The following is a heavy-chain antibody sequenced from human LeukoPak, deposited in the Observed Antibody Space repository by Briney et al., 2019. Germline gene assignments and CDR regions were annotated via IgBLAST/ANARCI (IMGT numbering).Heavy chain of an antibody. D-gene: IGHD2-15*01. J-gene: IGHJ4*02. CDR3: ARDVGGGPFFDY. CDR2: IYYSGST. V-gene: IGHV4-31*03. CDR1: GGSISSGGYY. Sequence: KSSETLSLTCTVSGGSISSGGYYWSWVRQHPGKGLEWIGYIYYSGSTYYNPSLKSRVTISLDTSKSQFSLMLTSVTAADTAVYYCARDVGGGPFFDYWGQGTLVTVSS.